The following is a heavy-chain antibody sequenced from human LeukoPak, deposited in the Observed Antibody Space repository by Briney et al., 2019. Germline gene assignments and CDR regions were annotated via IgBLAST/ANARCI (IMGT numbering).Heavy chain of an antibody. CDR2: ISSSGSTI. J-gene: IGHJ6*03. V-gene: IGHV3-48*03. CDR3: ARGRGDILTGYYLTPRLFYYYYMDV. CDR1: GFTFSSYE. D-gene: IGHD3-9*01. Sequence: PGGSLRLSCAASGFTFSSYEMNWVRQAPGKGLEWVSYISSSGSTIYYADSVKGRFTISRDNAKNSLYLQMNSLRAEDTAVYYCARGRGDILTGYYLTPRLFYYYYMDVWGKGTTVTISS.